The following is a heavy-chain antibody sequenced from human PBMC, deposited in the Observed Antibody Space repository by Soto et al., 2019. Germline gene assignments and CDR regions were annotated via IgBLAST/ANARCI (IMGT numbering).Heavy chain of an antibody. CDR2: ISGSGGST. D-gene: IGHD6-19*01. CDR3: AKTTKIIAVAAFPPGSSPN. J-gene: IGHJ4*02. CDR1: GFTFSSYA. V-gene: IGHV3-23*01. Sequence: TGGSLRLSCAASGFTFSSYAMSWVRQAPGKGLEWVSAISGSGGSTYYADSVKGRFTISRDNSKNTLYLQMNSLRAEDTAVYYCAKTTKIIAVAAFPPGSSPNWGQGTLVTVSS.